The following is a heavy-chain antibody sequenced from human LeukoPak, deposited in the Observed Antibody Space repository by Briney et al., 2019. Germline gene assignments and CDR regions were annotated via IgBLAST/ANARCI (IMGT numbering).Heavy chain of an antibody. CDR1: GFTFSSYW. Sequence: GGSLRLSCAASGFTFSSYWMNWVRQAPGKGLEWVSYISSSGSTIYYADSVKGRFTISRDNAKNSLYLQMNSLRAEDTAVYYCARSIVYAITAGFDYWGQGTLVTVSS. D-gene: IGHD2-8*01. V-gene: IGHV3-48*04. J-gene: IGHJ4*02. CDR2: ISSSGSTI. CDR3: ARSIVYAITAGFDY.